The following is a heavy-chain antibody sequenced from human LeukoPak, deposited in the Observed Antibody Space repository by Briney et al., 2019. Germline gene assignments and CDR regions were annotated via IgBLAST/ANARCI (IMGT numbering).Heavy chain of an antibody. CDR3: AIRGPGYNKWVDY. V-gene: IGHV3-66*01. D-gene: IGHD1-14*01. CDR2: IYSGGST. CDR1: GFTVSSNY. J-gene: IGHJ4*01. Sequence: PGGSLRLSCAASGFTVSSNYMSWVRQAPGKGLEWVSVIYSGGSTYYADSVKGRFTISRDNSKNTLYLQMNSLRAEDTAVYYCAIRGPGYNKWVDYWGQGTLVTVSS.